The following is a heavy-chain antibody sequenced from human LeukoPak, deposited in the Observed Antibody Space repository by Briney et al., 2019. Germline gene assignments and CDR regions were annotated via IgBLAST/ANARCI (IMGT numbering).Heavy chain of an antibody. CDR3: AKDISVSMAARPGPTDP. D-gene: IGHD6-6*01. Sequence: PGGSLRLSCAASGFTFSNFAMHWVRQAPGKGLEWVAVISYDGDNEYYADSVKGQFTISRDNSKDRLYLQMNSLRAADTAVYYCAKDISVSMAARPGPTDPWGQGTLVTVSS. CDR2: ISYDGDNE. V-gene: IGHV3-30-3*01. J-gene: IGHJ5*02. CDR1: GFTFSNFA.